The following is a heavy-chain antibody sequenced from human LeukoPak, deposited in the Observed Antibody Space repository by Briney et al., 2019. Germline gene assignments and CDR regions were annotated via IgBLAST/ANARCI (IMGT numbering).Heavy chain of an antibody. CDR3: ARETNHYDYWSGHRGDFDY. CDR1: GYTFTSYV. D-gene: IGHD3-3*01. Sequence: ASVKVSCKASGYTFTSYVISCGRQAPGQGLEWMGWISAYNGNTNYAQKLQGRVTMTTDTSTSTAYMELRSLRSDDPAVYYCARETNHYDYWSGHRGDFDYWGQGTLVTVSS. J-gene: IGHJ4*02. CDR2: ISAYNGNT. V-gene: IGHV1-18*01.